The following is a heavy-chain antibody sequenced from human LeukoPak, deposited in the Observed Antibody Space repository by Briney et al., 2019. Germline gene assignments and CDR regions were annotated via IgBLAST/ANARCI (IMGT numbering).Heavy chain of an antibody. CDR3: ARTTTVVTYFDY. CDR1: GGSISSYY. CDR2: IYYSGST. V-gene: IGHV4-59*01. Sequence: KPSETLSLTCTVSGGSISSYYWSWIRQPPGKGLEWIGYIYYSGSTNYNPSLKSRVTISVDTSKSQFSLKLSSVTAADTAVYYCARTTTVVTYFDYWGQGTLVTVSS. D-gene: IGHD4-23*01. J-gene: IGHJ4*02.